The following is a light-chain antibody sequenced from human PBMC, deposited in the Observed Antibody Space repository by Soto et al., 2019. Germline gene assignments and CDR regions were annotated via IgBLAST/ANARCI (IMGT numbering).Light chain of an antibody. Sequence: QSALTQPTSVSGSPGQSITISCTGNHNDIGTYDSVSWYQQHPGRAPRLLIYGVTTRPSGISDLFSASKSGLTASLTISGLQPEDEADYYCSSFTSDRIYVFGPVTKLTVL. CDR2: GVT. CDR3: SSFTSDRIYV. V-gene: IGLV2-14*03. J-gene: IGLJ1*01. CDR1: HNDIGTYDS.